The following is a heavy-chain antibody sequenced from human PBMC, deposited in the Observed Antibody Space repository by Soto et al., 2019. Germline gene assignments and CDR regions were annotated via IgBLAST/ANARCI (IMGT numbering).Heavy chain of an antibody. Sequence: VQLVESGGGLIQPGGSLRLSCAASGISVSSNYMTWVRQAPGKGLECVSVSYSGGNTYYADSVKGRFTISRDNFKNTFYLQMNSLRAEDTAVYYCAKGYGAGSYFFDSWGQGTLVTVSS. CDR2: SYSGGNT. J-gene: IGHJ5*01. V-gene: IGHV3-53*01. D-gene: IGHD3-10*01. CDR3: AKGYGAGSYFFDS. CDR1: GISVSSNY.